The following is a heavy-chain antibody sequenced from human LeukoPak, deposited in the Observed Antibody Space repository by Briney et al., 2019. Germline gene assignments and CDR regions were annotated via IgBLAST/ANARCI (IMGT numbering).Heavy chain of an antibody. J-gene: IGHJ6*02. CDR1: GFTFSSYA. D-gene: IGHD3-3*01. Sequence: PGESLRLSCAASGFTFSSYAMHWVRQAPGKGLEWVAVISYDGSNKYYADSVKGRSTISRDNSKNTLYLQMNSLRAEDTAVYYCARGSHWSGYYYYYGMDVWGQGTTVTVSS. CDR3: ARGSHWSGYYYYYGMDV. V-gene: IGHV3-30*14. CDR2: ISYDGSNK.